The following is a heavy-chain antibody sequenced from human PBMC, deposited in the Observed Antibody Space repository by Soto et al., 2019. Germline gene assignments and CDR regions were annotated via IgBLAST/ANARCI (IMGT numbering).Heavy chain of an antibody. CDR1: GGSISSYY. V-gene: IGHV4-4*07. CDR3: AKVGDGWLRFRYYFDY. CDR2: IYTSGST. Sequence: PSETLSLTCTVSGGSISSYYWSWIRQPAGKGLEWIGRIYTSGSTNYNPSLKSRVTMSVDTSKNQFSLKLSSVTAEDTAVYYCAKVGDGWLRFRYYFDYWGQGTLVTVSS. J-gene: IGHJ4*02. D-gene: IGHD5-12*01.